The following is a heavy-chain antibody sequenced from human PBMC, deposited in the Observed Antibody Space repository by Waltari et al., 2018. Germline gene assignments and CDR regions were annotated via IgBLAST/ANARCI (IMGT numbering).Heavy chain of an antibody. CDR3: ATRPPPDELDY. Sequence: QVQLVESGGGVVQPGRSLRLSCAASGFTFSSYGMHWVRQAPGKGLEWVAVISYDGSNKYYADSVKGRFTISRDNSKNTLYLQMNSLRAEDTAVYYCATRPPPDELDYWGQGTLVTVSS. CDR1: GFTFSSYG. J-gene: IGHJ4*02. CDR2: ISYDGSNK. V-gene: IGHV3-30*03.